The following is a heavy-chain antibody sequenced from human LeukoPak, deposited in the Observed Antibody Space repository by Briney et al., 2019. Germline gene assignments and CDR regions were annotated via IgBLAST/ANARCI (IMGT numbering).Heavy chain of an antibody. J-gene: IGHJ6*03. CDR2: INHSGST. CDR3: ARHVYYMDV. CDR1: GGSISSSSYY. Sequence: SETLSLTCTVSGGSISSSSYYWSWIRQPPGKGLEWIGEINHSGSTNYNPSLKSRVTISVDTSKNQFSLKLSSVTAADTAVYYCARHVYYMDVWGKGTTVTVSS. V-gene: IGHV4-39*01.